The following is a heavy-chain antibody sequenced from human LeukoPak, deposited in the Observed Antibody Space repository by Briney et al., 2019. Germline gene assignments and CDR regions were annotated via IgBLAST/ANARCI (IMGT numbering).Heavy chain of an antibody. Sequence: ASVKVSCKASGYTFTSYGISWVRQAPGQGLEWMGWISTHNGNTNYAQKLQGRVTMTTDTSTSTAYMDLRSLRSDDTAVYYCARDLHRVVVRGVPHYYYYMDVWGKGTTVTISS. CDR2: ISTHNGNT. V-gene: IGHV1-18*01. D-gene: IGHD3-10*01. CDR1: GYTFTSYG. J-gene: IGHJ6*03. CDR3: ARDLHRVVVRGVPHYYYYMDV.